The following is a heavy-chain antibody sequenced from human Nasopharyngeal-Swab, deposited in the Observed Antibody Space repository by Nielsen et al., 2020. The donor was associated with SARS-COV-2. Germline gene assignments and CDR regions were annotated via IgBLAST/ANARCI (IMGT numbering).Heavy chain of an antibody. Sequence: GSLRLSCTVSGGSISSSSYYRGWIRQPPGKGLEWIGSIYYSGSTYYNPSLKSRVTISVDTSKNQFSLKLSSVTAADTAVYYCARHPFYYGMDVWGQGTTVTVSS. CDR3: ARHPFYYGMDV. CDR1: GGSISSSSYY. V-gene: IGHV4-39*01. CDR2: IYYSGST. J-gene: IGHJ6*02.